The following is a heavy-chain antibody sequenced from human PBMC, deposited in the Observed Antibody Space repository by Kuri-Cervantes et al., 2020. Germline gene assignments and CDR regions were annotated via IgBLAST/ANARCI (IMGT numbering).Heavy chain of an antibody. CDR1: GYTFTSYY. J-gene: IGHJ6*02. CDR3: AKDLVVGLRYFDWLRPTSYYYYYGMDV. D-gene: IGHD3-9*01. CDR2: INPSGGST. Sequence: ASVKVSCKASGYTFTSYYMHWVRQAPGQGLEWMGIINPSGGSTSYAQKFQGRVTMTRDTSTSTVYMELSSLRAEDAAVYYCAKDLVVGLRYFDWLRPTSYYYYYGMDVWGQGTTVTVSS. V-gene: IGHV1-46*01.